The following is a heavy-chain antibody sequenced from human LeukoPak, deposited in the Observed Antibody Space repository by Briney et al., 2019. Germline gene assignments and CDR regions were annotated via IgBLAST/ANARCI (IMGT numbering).Heavy chain of an antibody. J-gene: IGHJ4*02. Sequence: GESLKISCKDSGYSFTSYWIGWVRQMPGKGLEWMGIIYPGDSDIKYSPSFQGHVTISADKSISTAFLQWSSLWASDTAMYYCARVTGAAAATKFDYWGRGTLVTVSS. V-gene: IGHV5-51*01. D-gene: IGHD6-13*01. CDR2: IYPGDSDI. CDR1: GYSFTSYW. CDR3: ARVTGAAAATKFDY.